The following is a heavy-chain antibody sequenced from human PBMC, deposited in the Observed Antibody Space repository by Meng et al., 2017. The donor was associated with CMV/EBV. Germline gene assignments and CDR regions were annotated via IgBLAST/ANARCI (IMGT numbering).Heavy chain of an antibody. D-gene: IGHD2-15*01. J-gene: IGHJ4*02. CDR1: GFTFSSYW. V-gene: IGHV3-7*01. CDR2: IKQDGSEK. CDR3: ARDTRAATDY. Sequence: GESLKISCAASGFTFSSYWMSWVRQAPGEGLEWVANIKQDGSEKYYVDSVKGRFTISRDNAKNSLYLQMNSLRAEDTAVYYCARDTRAATDYWGQGTLVTVSS.